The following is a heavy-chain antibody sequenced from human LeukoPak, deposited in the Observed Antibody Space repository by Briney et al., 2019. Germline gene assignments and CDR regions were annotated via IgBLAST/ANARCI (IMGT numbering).Heavy chain of an antibody. CDR1: GFTFSSYW. CDR3: SGGTYADY. J-gene: IGHJ4*02. CDR2: IGQDGSEK. D-gene: IGHD3-16*01. V-gene: IGHV3-7*01. Sequence: GGSLRLSCAASGFTFSSYWMTWVRQAPGKGLEWVANIGQDGSEKHYVDSVKGRFTISRDNAKNSLYLQMNSLRAEDTAVYYCSGGTYADYWGQGTLVTVSP.